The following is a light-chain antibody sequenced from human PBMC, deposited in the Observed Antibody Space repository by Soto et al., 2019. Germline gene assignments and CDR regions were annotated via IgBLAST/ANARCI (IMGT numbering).Light chain of an antibody. J-gene: IGKJ4*01. CDR2: DAS. CDR3: QQRSIPLT. Sequence: EIVLTQSPATLSLSPGERATLSCRASQSVFSYLAWYQQKPGQAPRLLIYDASNRATGIPARFSGSGSGTDFTLTIGSLEPEDFAVYYCQQRSIPLTFGGGTKVEIK. CDR1: QSVFSY. V-gene: IGKV3-11*01.